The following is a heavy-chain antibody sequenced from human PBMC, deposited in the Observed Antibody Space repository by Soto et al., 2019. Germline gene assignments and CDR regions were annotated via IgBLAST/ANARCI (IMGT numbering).Heavy chain of an antibody. Sequence: ASVKVSCKASGYTFTSYDINWVRQATGQGLEWMGWMNPNSDNTGYAQKFQGRVTMTRDTSISTAYMELSSLRSEDTAVYYCARRIWHDPHDAFDIWGQGTVVTVSS. D-gene: IGHD1-1*01. CDR3: ARRIWHDPHDAFDI. CDR1: GYTFTSYD. V-gene: IGHV1-8*01. J-gene: IGHJ3*02. CDR2: MNPNSDNT.